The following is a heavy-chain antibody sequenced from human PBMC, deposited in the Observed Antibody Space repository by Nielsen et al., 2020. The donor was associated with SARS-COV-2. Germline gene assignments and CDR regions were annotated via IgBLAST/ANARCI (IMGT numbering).Heavy chain of an antibody. J-gene: IGHJ4*02. CDR3: ARDRSDSSGYYYGY. V-gene: IGHV4-59*01. CDR2: IYYSGST. Sequence: REAPGKGLEWIGYIYYSGSTNYNPSLKSRVTISVDTSKNQFSLKLSSVTAADTAVYYCARDRSDSSGYYYGYWGQGTPVTVSS. D-gene: IGHD3-22*01.